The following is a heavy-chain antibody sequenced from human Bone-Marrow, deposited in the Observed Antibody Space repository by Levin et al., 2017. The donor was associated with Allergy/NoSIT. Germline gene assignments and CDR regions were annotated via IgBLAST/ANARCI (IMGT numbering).Heavy chain of an antibody. CDR1: GYMFSGHY. CDR3: ARGGSGTYPNYFHYGMDV. J-gene: IGHJ6*02. V-gene: IGHV1-2*02. D-gene: IGHD3-10*01. CDR2: IDPNNGDT. Sequence: GESLKISCKASGYMFSGHYIHWVRQAPGQGLEWIGWIDPNNGDTKYAEVIQGRIILARDTSTSTAYLQLNSLRSDDTAVYYCARGGSGTYPNYFHYGMDVWGQGTTV.